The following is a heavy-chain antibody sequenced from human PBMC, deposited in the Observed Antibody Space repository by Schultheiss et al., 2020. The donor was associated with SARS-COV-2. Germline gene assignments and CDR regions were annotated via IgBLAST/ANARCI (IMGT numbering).Heavy chain of an antibody. V-gene: IGHV4-59*12. CDR2: IYYSGST. J-gene: IGHJ4*02. CDR1: GGSISSYY. D-gene: IGHD1-26*01. Sequence: SETLSLTCTVSGGSISSYYWSWIRQPPGKGLEWIGYIYYSGSTYYNPSLKSRVTISVDKSKNQFSLKLSSVTAEDTAVYYCASGWSGSYASLGNWGQGTLVTVSS. CDR3: ASGWSGSYASLGN.